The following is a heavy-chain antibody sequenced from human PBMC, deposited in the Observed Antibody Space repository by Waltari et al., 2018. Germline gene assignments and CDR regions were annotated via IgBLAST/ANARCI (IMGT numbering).Heavy chain of an antibody. V-gene: IGHV3-30-3*01. Sequence: QVQLVESGGGVVQPGRSLRLSCAASGFTFSSYAMHWVRQAPGKGLEWVAVISYDGSNKDYADSVKGRFTISRDNSKNTLYLQMNSLRAEDTAVYYCARRGAAAGTDYWGQGTLVTVSS. D-gene: IGHD6-13*01. CDR2: ISYDGSNK. CDR1: GFTFSSYA. J-gene: IGHJ4*02. CDR3: ARRGAAAGTDY.